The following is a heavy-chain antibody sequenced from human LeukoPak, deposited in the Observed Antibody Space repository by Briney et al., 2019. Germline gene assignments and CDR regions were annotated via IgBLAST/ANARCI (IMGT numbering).Heavy chain of an antibody. J-gene: IGHJ4*02. CDR3: AKDGVTMVRGLPDY. CDR2: ISGSGGST. V-gene: IGHV3-23*01. CDR1: GFTFSSYA. Sequence: GGSLRLSCAASGFTFSSYAMSWVRQAPGKGLEWVSAISGSGGSTYYADSVKGRFTISRDNSKNTLSLQMNSLRAEDTAVYYCAKDGVTMVRGLPDYWGQGTLVTVSS. D-gene: IGHD3-10*01.